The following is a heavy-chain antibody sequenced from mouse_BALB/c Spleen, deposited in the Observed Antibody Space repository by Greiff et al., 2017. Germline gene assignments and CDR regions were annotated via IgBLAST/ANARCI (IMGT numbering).Heavy chain of an antibody. J-gene: IGHJ3*01. CDR1: GYTFTSYW. D-gene: IGHD2-4*01. CDR2: IAPGSGST. CDR3: ASDYDGPFAY. Sequence: DLVKPGASVKLSCKASGYTFTSYWINWIKQRPGQGLEWIGRIAPGSGSTYYNEMFKGKATLTVDTSSSTAYMQLSSLSSEDSAVYFCASDYDGPFAYWGQGTLVTVSA. V-gene: IGHV1S41*01.